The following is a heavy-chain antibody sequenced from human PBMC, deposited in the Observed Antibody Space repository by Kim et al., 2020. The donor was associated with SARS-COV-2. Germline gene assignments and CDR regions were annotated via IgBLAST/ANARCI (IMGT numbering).Heavy chain of an antibody. CDR3: AKEFATTGWYFDL. V-gene: IGHV3-23*01. Sequence: YADSVKGRFTISRDNSKNTLYLQMNSLRAEDTAVYYCAKEFATTGWYFDLWGRGTLVTVSS. J-gene: IGHJ2*01. D-gene: IGHD4-17*01.